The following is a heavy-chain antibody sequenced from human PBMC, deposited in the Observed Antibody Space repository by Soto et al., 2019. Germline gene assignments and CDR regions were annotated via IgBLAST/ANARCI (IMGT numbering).Heavy chain of an antibody. CDR2: ISSSGSTI. Sequence: QPGGSLRLSCAASGFTFSSYEMNWVRQAPGKGLEWVSYISSSGSTIYYADSVKGRFTISRDNAKNSLYLQMNSPRAEDTAVYYCARDGSGYSSSWPALDYWGQGTLVTVSS. D-gene: IGHD6-13*01. J-gene: IGHJ4*02. V-gene: IGHV3-48*03. CDR1: GFTFSSYE. CDR3: ARDGSGYSSSWPALDY.